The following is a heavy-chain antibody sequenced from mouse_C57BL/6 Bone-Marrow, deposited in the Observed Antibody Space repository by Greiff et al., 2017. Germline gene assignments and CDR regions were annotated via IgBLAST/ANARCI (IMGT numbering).Heavy chain of an antibody. CDR1: GFTFSDYY. CDR3: ARGGDGDYYAMDY. V-gene: IGHV5-12*01. D-gene: IGHD3-3*01. J-gene: IGHJ4*01. Sequence: EVKLEESGGGLVQPGGSLKLSCAASGFTFSDYYMYWVRQTPEKRLEWVAYISNGGGSTYYPDTVKGRFTISRDNAKNTLYLQMSRLKSEDTAMYYCARGGDGDYYAMDYWGQGTSVTVSS. CDR2: ISNGGGST.